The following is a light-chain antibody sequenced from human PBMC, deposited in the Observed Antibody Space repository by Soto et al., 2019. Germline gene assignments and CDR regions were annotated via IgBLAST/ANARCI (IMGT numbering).Light chain of an antibody. CDR1: QSVSSY. V-gene: IGKV3-15*01. J-gene: IGKJ5*01. CDR2: GAS. CDR3: QQYNSWPPIT. Sequence: EIVLTQSPATLSLSPGERATLSCSASQSVSSYLAWYQQKPGQAPRLLIYGASTRATGIPARFSGSGSGTEFTLTISSLQSEDFVVYYCQQYNSWPPITFGQGTRLEI.